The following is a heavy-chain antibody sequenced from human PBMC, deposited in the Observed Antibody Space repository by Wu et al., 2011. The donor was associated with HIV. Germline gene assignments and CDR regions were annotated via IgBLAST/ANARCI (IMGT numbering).Heavy chain of an antibody. CDR2: IIPLFGST. CDR1: GGDFRSYP. Sequence: QVQLVQSGAEVKKPGSSVKVSCKASGGDFRSYPISWLRQAPGQGLEWMGRIIPLFGSTKYAQNFQGRVTITADESTTTVYLEVSSLRSDDTAIYFCATLQQIVPDYEDTSGQDAFDIWGQGTLVSVSS. D-gene: IGHD3-22*01. J-gene: IGHJ3*02. CDR3: ATLQQIVPDYEDTSGQDAFDI. V-gene: IGHV1-69*15.